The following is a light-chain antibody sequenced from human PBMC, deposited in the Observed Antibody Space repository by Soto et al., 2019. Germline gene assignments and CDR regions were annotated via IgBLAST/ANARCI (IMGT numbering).Light chain of an antibody. CDR3: QQHSQWPIT. V-gene: IGKV3-15*01. CDR1: HSINRN. CDR2: GIS. Sequence: EIVMTQSPGTLSSSLGDRATIFCRASHSINRNYVAWYQQKPGEAPRLLIYGISIQAAAIPARFSGSGSGTDFTLTISNLQPDDFAIYYCQQHSQWPITFGQGTRLEIK. J-gene: IGKJ5*01.